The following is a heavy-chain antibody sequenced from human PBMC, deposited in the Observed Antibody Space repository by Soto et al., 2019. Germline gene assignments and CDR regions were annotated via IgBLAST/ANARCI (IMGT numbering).Heavy chain of an antibody. V-gene: IGHV3-23*01. Sequence: EVQLLESGGGLVQPGGSLRLSCAASGFTFNNYAMGWVRQAPGKGLEWVSAITGSGSDTYYLDSVKGRFTISRDNSKNTRFLQMNCLRAEDTAIYYCAELGSSAWCPQYYCYYWGQGTLVTVSS. D-gene: IGHD2-8*01. CDR2: ITGSGSDT. CDR3: AELGSSAWCPQYYCYY. J-gene: IGHJ4*02. CDR1: GFTFNNYA.